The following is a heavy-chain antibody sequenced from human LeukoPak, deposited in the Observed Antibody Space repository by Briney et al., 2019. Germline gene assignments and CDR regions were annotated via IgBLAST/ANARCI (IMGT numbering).Heavy chain of an antibody. V-gene: IGHV1-3*01. Sequence: ASVKVSCKASGYTFTSYAMHWVRQAPGQRLEWMGWIDAGNGNTKYSQKFQGRVTITRDTSASTAYMELSSLRSEDTAVYYCAREGVFDWLLFDYWGQGTLVTVSS. CDR1: GYTFTSYA. CDR3: AREGVFDWLLFDY. CDR2: IDAGNGNT. J-gene: IGHJ4*02. D-gene: IGHD3-9*01.